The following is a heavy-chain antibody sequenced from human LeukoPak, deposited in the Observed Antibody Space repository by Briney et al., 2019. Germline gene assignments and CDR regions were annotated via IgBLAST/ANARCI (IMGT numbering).Heavy chain of an antibody. D-gene: IGHD3-10*01. CDR1: GFTFSDSG. V-gene: IGHV3-73*01. J-gene: IGHJ5*02. CDR3: TTWDSSGGFDP. Sequence: GGSLRLSCAASGFTFSDSGIHWVRQASGKGPEWVGRIRSKANSFATAYAASVQGRFTISRDDSKNTAYLQMNSLKTEDTAVYYCTTWDSSGGFDPWGQGTLVTVSS. CDR2: IRSKANSFAT.